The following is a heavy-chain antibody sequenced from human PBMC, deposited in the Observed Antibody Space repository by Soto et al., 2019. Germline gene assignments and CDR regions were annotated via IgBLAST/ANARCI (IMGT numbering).Heavy chain of an antibody. D-gene: IGHD3-22*01. J-gene: IGHJ6*02. CDR2: IYYSGST. V-gene: IGHV4-31*03. Sequence: QVQLQESGPGLVKPSQTLSLTCTVSGGSISSGGYYWSWIRQHPGKGLEWIGYIYYSGSTYYNPSLKSRVTISVDTSKNLSSLKLSSVTAADTAVYYCAREYHYYDSSEGMDVWGQGTTVTVSS. CDR1: GGSISSGGYY. CDR3: AREYHYYDSSEGMDV.